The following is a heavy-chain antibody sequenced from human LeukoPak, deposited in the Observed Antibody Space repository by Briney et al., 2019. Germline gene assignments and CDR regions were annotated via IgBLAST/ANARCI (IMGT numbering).Heavy chain of an antibody. J-gene: IGHJ6*03. D-gene: IGHD3-10*01. V-gene: IGHV3-33*01. CDR3: ARGQLWRRGYYYYLDV. CDR1: GFTFSSYG. CDR2: IWYDGSNK. Sequence: GRSLRLSCAASGFTFSSYGMHWVRQAPGKGLEWVAVIWYDGSNKYYADSVKGRFTISRDNSKNTLYLQMNSLRAGDTAVHYCARGQLWRRGYYYYLDVWGKGTTVTVSS.